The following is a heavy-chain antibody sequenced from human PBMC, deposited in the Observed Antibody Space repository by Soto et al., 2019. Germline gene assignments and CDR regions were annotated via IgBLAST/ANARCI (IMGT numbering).Heavy chain of an antibody. V-gene: IGHV4-31*02. CDR2: IYYSGST. CDR1: GGSISSGGYY. J-gene: IGHJ5*02. CDR3: ARSIFGVVSYWFDP. Sequence: PSETLSLTCTVSGGSISSGGYYWSWIRQHPGKGLEWIGYIYYSGSTYYNPSLKSRVTISVDTSKNQFSLKLSSVTAADTAVYYCARSIFGVVSYWFDPWGQGTLVTVSS. D-gene: IGHD3-3*01.